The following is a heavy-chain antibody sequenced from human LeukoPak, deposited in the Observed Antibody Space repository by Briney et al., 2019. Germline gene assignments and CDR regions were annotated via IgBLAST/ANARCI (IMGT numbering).Heavy chain of an antibody. CDR1: GFTFISYA. J-gene: IGHJ4*02. D-gene: IGHD3-3*01. CDR2: ISGMGGRT. Sequence: PGGSLRLSCAASGFTFISYAMSWVRQAPGKGLGWVSAISGMGGRTYYADSVKGRFTIYRDNSTNTLYLQMNSLRAEDTAVYYCAKGPSPLAAWVLDYFDYWGQGTLVTVSS. CDR3: AKGPSPLAAWVLDYFDY. V-gene: IGHV3-23*01.